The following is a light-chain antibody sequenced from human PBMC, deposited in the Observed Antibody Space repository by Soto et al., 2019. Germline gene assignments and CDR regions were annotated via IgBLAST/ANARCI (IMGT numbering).Light chain of an antibody. CDR1: SSDVGGYNH. V-gene: IGLV2-14*03. CDR2: DVS. J-gene: IGLJ3*02. CDR3: SSYASCSTLGV. Sequence: QSALTQPASVSGSPGQSITISCTGTSSDVGGYNHVSWYQQHPGKAPKLIIYDVSYRPSGVSNRFSASKSDNTASRTSSGLQAEDEADYYCSSYASCSTLGVFGGGTKHTVL.